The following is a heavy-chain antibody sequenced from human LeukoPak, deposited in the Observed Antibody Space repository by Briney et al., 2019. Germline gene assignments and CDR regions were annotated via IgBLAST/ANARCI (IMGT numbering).Heavy chain of an antibody. Sequence: SETLSLTCTVSSGSISSGAYYWGWIRQHPGKGLEYIGYIYYSGSTYYNPSLKSRVTISVDTSKNQFSLKLSSVTAADTAVYYCVRENYFDYWGQGTLVTVSS. J-gene: IGHJ4*02. CDR1: SGSISSGAYY. CDR3: VRENYFDY. V-gene: IGHV4-31*03. CDR2: IYYSGST.